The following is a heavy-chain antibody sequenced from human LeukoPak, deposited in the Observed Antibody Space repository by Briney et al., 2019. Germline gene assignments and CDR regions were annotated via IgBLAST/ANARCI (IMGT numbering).Heavy chain of an antibody. V-gene: IGHV4-38-2*02. Sequence: PSETLSLTCTVSGYSISSGYYWGWIRQPPGKGLEWIGSIYHSGSTYYNPSLKSRVTISVDTSKNQFSLQLSSVTAADTAVYYCAREAITMVRGEIDYWGQGTLVTVSS. CDR3: AREAITMVRGEIDY. CDR1: GYSISSGYY. J-gene: IGHJ4*02. CDR2: IYHSGST. D-gene: IGHD3-10*01.